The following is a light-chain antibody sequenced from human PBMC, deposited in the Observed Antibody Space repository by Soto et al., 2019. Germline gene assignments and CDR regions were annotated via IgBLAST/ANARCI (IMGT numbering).Light chain of an antibody. V-gene: IGKV1-27*01. J-gene: IGKJ4*01. CDR3: QKYNSASRT. CDR1: QGISNY. Sequence: DIQMTQSPSSLSASVGDRVTITCRASQGISNYLARYQQKPGKVPKLLIYAASTFQSGVPSRFSGSGSETDFTLTISSLQPEDVATYYCQKYNSASRTFGGGTKVEIK. CDR2: AAS.